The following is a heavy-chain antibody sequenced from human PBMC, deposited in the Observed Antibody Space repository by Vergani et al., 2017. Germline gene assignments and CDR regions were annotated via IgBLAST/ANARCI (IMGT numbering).Heavy chain of an antibody. V-gene: IGHV3-9*01. D-gene: IGHD1-26*01. CDR3: AKEGEWELLDY. CDR2: ISWNSGSI. J-gene: IGHJ4*02. Sequence: EVQLVESGGGLVQPGRSLRLSCAASGFPFDDYAMHWVRQAPGKGLEWVSGISWNSGSIGYADSVKGRFTISRDNAKNSLYLQMNSLRAEDTALYYCAKEGEWELLDYWGQGTLVTVSS. CDR1: GFPFDDYA.